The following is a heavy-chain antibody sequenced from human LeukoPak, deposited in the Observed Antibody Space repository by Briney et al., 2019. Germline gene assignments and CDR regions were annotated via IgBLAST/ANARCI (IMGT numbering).Heavy chain of an antibody. Sequence: PSETLSLTCVVSAYSISNGYYWGWIRHPPGKGLEWIESIFHSGNTYYNPSLKSRVTMSVDTSKNQFSLRLTSVTAADTAAYYCARFRRGWYFDYWSQGTLVTVSS. J-gene: IGHJ4*02. CDR1: AYSISNGYY. CDR3: ARFRRGWYFDY. CDR2: IFHSGNT. D-gene: IGHD3-10*01. V-gene: IGHV4-38-2*01.